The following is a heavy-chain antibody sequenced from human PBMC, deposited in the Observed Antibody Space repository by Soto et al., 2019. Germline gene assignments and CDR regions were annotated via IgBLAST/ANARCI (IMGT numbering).Heavy chain of an antibody. CDR3: ARIVVVPAAMGLHYWFDP. V-gene: IGHV2-26*01. J-gene: IGHJ5*02. Sequence: QVTLKESGPVLVKPTEPLTLTCTVSGFSLSNARMGVSWIRQPPGKALEWLAHIFSNDEKSYSTSLKSRLTISKDTSKSQVVLTMTNMDPVDTATYYCARIVVVPAAMGLHYWFDPWGQGTLVTVSS. CDR1: GFSLSNARMG. CDR2: IFSNDEK. D-gene: IGHD2-2*01.